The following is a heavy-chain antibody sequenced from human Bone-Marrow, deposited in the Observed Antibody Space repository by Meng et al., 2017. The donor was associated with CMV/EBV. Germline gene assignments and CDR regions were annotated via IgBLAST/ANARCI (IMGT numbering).Heavy chain of an antibody. Sequence: SETLSLTCAVAGGSISSSSYYWGWIRQPPGKGLEWIGSIYYSGSTYYNPSLKSRVTISVDTSKNQFSLKLSSVTAADTAVYYCARHKGFESCFDYWGHGTRVTVSS. V-gene: IGHV4-39*01. CDR3: ARHKGFESCFDY. CDR2: IYYSGST. J-gene: IGHJ4*01. CDR1: GGSISSSSYY. D-gene: IGHD3-10*01.